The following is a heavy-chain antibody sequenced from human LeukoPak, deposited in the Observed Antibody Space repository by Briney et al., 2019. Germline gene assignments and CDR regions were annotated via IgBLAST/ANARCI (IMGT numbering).Heavy chain of an antibody. D-gene: IGHD2-15*01. Sequence: GGSLRLSCSASGFTFSSYAMHWVRQAPGKGLEYVSAISSNGGSTYYADSVKGRFTIPRDNSKNTLYLQMSSLRAEDTAVYYCVKGYCSGGSCSLYYYYYGMDVWGQGTTVTVSS. CDR3: VKGYCSGGSCSLYYYYYGMDV. V-gene: IGHV3-64D*09. CDR1: GFTFSSYA. CDR2: ISSNGGST. J-gene: IGHJ6*02.